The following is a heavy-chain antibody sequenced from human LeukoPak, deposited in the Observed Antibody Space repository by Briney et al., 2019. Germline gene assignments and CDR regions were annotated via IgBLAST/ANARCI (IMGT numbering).Heavy chain of an antibody. J-gene: IGHJ4*02. CDR3: ARGDDYGDSADY. Sequence: GGSLRLSCAASGFTFSSYSMTWVRQAPGKGLEWVSSISSSSSYIYYADSVKGRFTISRDNAKNSLYLQMNSLRAEDTAVYYCARGDDYGDSADYWGQGTLVTVSS. V-gene: IGHV3-21*01. D-gene: IGHD4-17*01. CDR2: ISSSSSYI. CDR1: GFTFSSYS.